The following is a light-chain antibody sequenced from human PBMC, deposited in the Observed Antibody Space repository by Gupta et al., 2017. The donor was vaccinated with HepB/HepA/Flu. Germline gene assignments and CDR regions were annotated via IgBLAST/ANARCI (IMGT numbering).Light chain of an antibody. J-gene: IGKJ1*01. CDR2: WAS. CDR3: QQYDNTPRT. V-gene: IGKV4-1*01. Sequence: DIVLTQSPDSLAVSLGEKATINCKSSQSIFYSSSNKSYLAWYQQKPGQPPKLLIYWASTRESGVPARFSGSGSGADFTLTISGLQSEDVAVYYCQQYDNTPRTFGQGTKVEIK. CDR1: QSIFYSSSNKSY.